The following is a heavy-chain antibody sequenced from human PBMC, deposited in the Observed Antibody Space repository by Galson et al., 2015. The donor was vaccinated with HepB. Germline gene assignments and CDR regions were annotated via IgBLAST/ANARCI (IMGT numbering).Heavy chain of an antibody. D-gene: IGHD3-22*01. Sequence: SVKVSCKASGYTFTSYYMHWVRQAPGQGLEWMGIINPSGGSTSYAQKFQGRVTMTRDTSTSTVYMELSSLRSEDTAVYYCARDLGDSSGYYYVPGDYWGQGTLVTVSS. V-gene: IGHV1-46*03. CDR1: GYTFTSYY. CDR2: INPSGGST. J-gene: IGHJ4*02. CDR3: ARDLGDSSGYYYVPGDY.